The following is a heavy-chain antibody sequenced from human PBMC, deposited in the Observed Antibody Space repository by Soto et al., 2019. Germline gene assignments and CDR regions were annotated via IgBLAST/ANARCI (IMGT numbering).Heavy chain of an antibody. D-gene: IGHD4-4*01. V-gene: IGHV3-33*01. CDR3: ARDLFYSNQIFDY. J-gene: IGHJ4*02. Sequence: GGSLRLSCAASGFTFSSYGMHWVRQAPGKGLEWVAVIWYDGSNKYYADSVKGRFTISRDNSKNTLYLQMNSLRAEDTAVYYCARDLFYSNQIFDYWGQGTLVTVSS. CDR2: IWYDGSNK. CDR1: GFTFSSYG.